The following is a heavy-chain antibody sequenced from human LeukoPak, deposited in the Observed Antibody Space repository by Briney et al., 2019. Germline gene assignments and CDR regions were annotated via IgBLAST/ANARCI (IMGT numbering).Heavy chain of an antibody. CDR1: GFIFTNAW. CDR2: IKSKVDGETA. D-gene: IGHD3-16*01. V-gene: IGHV3-15*01. CDR3: ATGGYAFDI. J-gene: IGHJ3*02. Sequence: GGSLRLSCAGSGFIFTNAWMNWVRQAPGKGLEWVGRIKSKVDGETADYAAPVKGKFIISRGDSRSTVYLQMSSLEPEDTAVYYCATGGYAFDIWGQGTMVTVSS.